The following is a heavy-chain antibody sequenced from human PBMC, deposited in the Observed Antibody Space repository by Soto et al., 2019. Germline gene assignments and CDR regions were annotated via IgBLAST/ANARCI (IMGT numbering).Heavy chain of an antibody. D-gene: IGHD3-10*01. CDR2: ISSDSRYV. CDR1: GFIFSTYS. CDR3: ARIEGDGSGTKGRYALDV. J-gene: IGHJ6*01. Sequence: GGSVRLSCAASGFIFSTYSVNWVRQAPGQGLEWVSAISSDSRYVYYADSVKGRFTISRDNAKNSLYLQMNSLRAEDTAVYYCARIEGDGSGTKGRYALDVWGQGTTVTGSS. V-gene: IGHV3-21*01.